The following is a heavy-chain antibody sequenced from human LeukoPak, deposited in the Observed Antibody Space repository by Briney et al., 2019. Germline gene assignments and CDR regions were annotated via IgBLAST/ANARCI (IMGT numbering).Heavy chain of an antibody. V-gene: IGHV1-2*02. Sequence: ASVKVSCKASGYTFTDYYMHWMRQAPGQGPEWMGWMNPTSGGTNYAQKFQGRVIMTRDTSITTAYMELSSLRSDDTAVYYCAPRRVAADKGFDYWGQGTLVTVSS. CDR2: MNPTSGGT. D-gene: IGHD6-19*01. CDR1: GYTFTDYY. J-gene: IGHJ4*02. CDR3: APRRVAADKGFDY.